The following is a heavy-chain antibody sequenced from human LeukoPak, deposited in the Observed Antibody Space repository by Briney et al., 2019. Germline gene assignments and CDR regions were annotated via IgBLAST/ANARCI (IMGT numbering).Heavy chain of an antibody. V-gene: IGHV4-30-2*01. Sequence: PSETLSLTCAGSGGSISSGGYSWSWIRQPPGKGLEWIGYIYHSGSTYYNPSLKSRVTISVDRSKNQFSLKLSSVTAADTAVYYCARGGWTFDYWGQGTLVTVSS. J-gene: IGHJ4*02. CDR2: IYHSGST. CDR1: GGSISSGGYS. D-gene: IGHD6-19*01. CDR3: ARGGWTFDY.